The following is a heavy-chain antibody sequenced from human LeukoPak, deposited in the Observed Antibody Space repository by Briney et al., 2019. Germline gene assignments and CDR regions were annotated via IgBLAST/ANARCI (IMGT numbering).Heavy chain of an antibody. CDR2: ISGSGGTI. V-gene: IGHV3-23*01. D-gene: IGHD6-13*01. CDR3: AKQSAGSAAWYSLHYDF. J-gene: IGHJ4*02. CDR1: GLTFSSYA. Sequence: PGGSLRLSCAVSGLTFSSYAMSWVRQAPGKGLEGVLVISGSGGTIYYADSVKGRFTISRDNSKDTLYLQMNGLRAEDTAVYFCAKQSAGSAAWYSLHYDFWGQGTLVTVSS.